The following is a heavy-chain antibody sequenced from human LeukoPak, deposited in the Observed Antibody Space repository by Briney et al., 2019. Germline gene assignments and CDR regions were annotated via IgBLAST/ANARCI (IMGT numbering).Heavy chain of an antibody. CDR2: INHSGST. D-gene: IGHD1-26*01. CDR3: ARGNSGSYGY. J-gene: IGHJ4*02. CDR1: GGSFSGYY. Sequence: PSETLSLTCAVYGGSFSGYYWSWIRQPPGMGLEWIGEINHSGSTNYNPSLKSRVTISVDTSKNQFSLKLSSVTAADTAVYYCARGNSGSYGYWGQGTLVTVSS. V-gene: IGHV4-34*01.